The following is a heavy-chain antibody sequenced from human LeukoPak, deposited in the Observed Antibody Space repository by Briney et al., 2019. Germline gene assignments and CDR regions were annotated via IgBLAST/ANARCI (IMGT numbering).Heavy chain of an antibody. Sequence: GGSLRLSCAASGFTFSSYDMHWVRQAPGKGLEWVSYISSSSSTIYYADSVKGRFTISRDNAKNSLYLQMNSLRAEDTAVYYCARDDIVVVVAARHMDVWGKGTTVTVSS. CDR2: ISSSSSTI. V-gene: IGHV3-48*01. CDR3: ARDDIVVVVAARHMDV. D-gene: IGHD2-15*01. J-gene: IGHJ6*03. CDR1: GFTFSSYD.